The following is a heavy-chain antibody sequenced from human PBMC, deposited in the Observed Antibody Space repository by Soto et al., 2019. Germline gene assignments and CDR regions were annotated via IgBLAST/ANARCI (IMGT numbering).Heavy chain of an antibody. Sequence: QITLKESGPTLVKPTQTLTLTCTFSGISLSTDAVGVAWIRQPPGKALEWLALIYWDDDKRYSPSLKSRLTIIKYTFKNQVVLTMTNMHPVDTATYYCVHRGEVATIISDAFDIWGPRTSVTVSS. CDR2: IYWDDDK. D-gene: IGHD5-12*01. J-gene: IGHJ3*02. V-gene: IGHV2-5*02. CDR1: GISLSTDAVG. CDR3: VHRGEVATIISDAFDI.